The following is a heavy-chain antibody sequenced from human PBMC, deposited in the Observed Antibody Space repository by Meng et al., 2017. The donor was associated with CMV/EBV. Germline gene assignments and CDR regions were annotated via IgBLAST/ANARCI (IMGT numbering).Heavy chain of an antibody. Sequence: QVQLPQVGAGLLKPSETLSLTCAVYGGSFSGYYWSWIRQPPGKGLEWIGEINHSGSTNYNPSLKSRVTISVDTSKNQFSLKLSSVTAADTAVYYCARGVGATGKADYWGQGTLVTVSS. V-gene: IGHV4-34*01. CDR2: INHSGST. CDR3: ARGVGATGKADY. J-gene: IGHJ4*02. CDR1: GGSFSGYY. D-gene: IGHD1-26*01.